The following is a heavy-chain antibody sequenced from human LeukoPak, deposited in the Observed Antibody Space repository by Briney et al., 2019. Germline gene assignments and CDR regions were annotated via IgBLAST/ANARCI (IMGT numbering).Heavy chain of an antibody. CDR2: INHSGST. CDR3: ARAARQGFTMIVVPFFYFDL. J-gene: IGHJ2*01. V-gene: IGHV4-31*03. D-gene: IGHD3-22*01. Sequence: SQTLSLTCTVSGGSISSGASDWGWIRQHPKRGLEWVGYINHSGSTYYNPSLGSRVTMSVDTSKNQFSLKLSSVTAADSAVYYCARAARQGFTMIVVPFFYFDLRGRGTLVTVSS. CDR1: GGSISSGASD.